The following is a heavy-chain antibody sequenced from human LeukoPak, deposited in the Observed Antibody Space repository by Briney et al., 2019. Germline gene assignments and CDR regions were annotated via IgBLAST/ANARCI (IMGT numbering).Heavy chain of an antibody. V-gene: IGHV3-48*03. Sequence: GGSLRLSCAASGLTVSSNYMNWVRQAPGKGLEWVSYISSSGSTIYYADSVKGRFTISRDSAKNSLYLQMNSLRAEDTAVYYCARESPSQGYYYYMDVWGKGTTVTISS. CDR1: GLTVSSNY. CDR3: ARESPSQGYYYYMDV. J-gene: IGHJ6*03. CDR2: ISSSGSTI.